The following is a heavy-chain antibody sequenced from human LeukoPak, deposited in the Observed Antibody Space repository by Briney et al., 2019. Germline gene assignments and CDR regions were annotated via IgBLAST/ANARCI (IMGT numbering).Heavy chain of an antibody. CDR3: AKGLLYSGSYYGDNFDF. V-gene: IGHV3-23*01. Sequence: GSLRLSCAASGFTFNSYAVSWVRQAPGKGLECVSLISTGGGSTYYAGSVKGRFTISRDNSKNILYLQMNTLRAEDTAVYYCAKGLLYSGSYYGDNFDFWGQGTLVTVSS. J-gene: IGHJ4*02. CDR1: GFTFNSYA. CDR2: ISTGGGST. D-gene: IGHD1-26*01.